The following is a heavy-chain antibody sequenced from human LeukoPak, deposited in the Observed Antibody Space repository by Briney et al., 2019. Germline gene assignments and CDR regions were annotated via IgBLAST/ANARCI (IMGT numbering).Heavy chain of an antibody. CDR2: IIPILGIA. CDR1: GGTFSSYA. J-gene: IGHJ4*02. Sequence: SVKVSCKASGGTFSSYAISWVRQAPGQGLEWMGRIIPILGIANYAQKFQGRVTITADKSTSTAYMELSSLTSEDTAVYYCAATLTVTTFSGIGYWGQGTLVTVSS. CDR3: AATLTVTTFSGIGY. V-gene: IGHV1-69*04. D-gene: IGHD4-17*01.